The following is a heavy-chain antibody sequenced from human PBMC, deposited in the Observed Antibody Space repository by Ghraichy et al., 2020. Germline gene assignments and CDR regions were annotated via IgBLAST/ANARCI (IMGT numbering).Heavy chain of an antibody. CDR3: ARVDTYYDFWSGDHYYYYMDV. J-gene: IGHJ6*03. V-gene: IGHV4-59*02. Sequence: GSLSLTCTVSGGSVSSYYWSWIRQPPGKGLEWIGYIYYSGSTNYNPSLKSRVTMSVDTSKNQFSLKLTSVTPADTAVYYCARVDTYYDFWSGDHYYYYMDVWGKGTTVTVSS. D-gene: IGHD3-3*01. CDR1: GGSVSSYY. CDR2: IYYSGST.